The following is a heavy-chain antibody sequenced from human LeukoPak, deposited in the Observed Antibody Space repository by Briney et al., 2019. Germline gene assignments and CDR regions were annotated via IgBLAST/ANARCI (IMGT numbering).Heavy chain of an antibody. D-gene: IGHD3-16*01. Sequence: GRSLRLSCAASGFTFSSYAMHWVRQAPGKGLEWVAFISYNGREKFHADSVKGRFTISRDNSKNTLYLQMNSLRLEDTAVYYCAPERGTAFDVWGQGTMATVSS. CDR3: APERGTAFDV. CDR2: ISYNGREK. J-gene: IGHJ3*01. CDR1: GFTFSSYA. V-gene: IGHV3-30-3*01.